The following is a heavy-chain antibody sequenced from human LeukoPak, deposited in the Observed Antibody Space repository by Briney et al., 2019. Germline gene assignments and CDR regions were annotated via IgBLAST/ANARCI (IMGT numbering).Heavy chain of an antibody. Sequence: ASVKVSCKASGYTFTSYDINWVRQATGQGLEWMGWMNPNSGNTGYAQKFQGRVTITRNTSISTAYMELSSLRAEDTAVYYCAKRKSQYYFDYWGQGTLVTVSS. CDR2: MNPNSGNT. CDR1: GYTFTSYD. J-gene: IGHJ4*02. CDR3: AKRKSQYYFDY. V-gene: IGHV1-8*03.